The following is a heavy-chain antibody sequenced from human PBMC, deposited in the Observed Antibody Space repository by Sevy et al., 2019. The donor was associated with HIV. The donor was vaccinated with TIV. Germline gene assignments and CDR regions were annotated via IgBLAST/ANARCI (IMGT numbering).Heavy chain of an antibody. D-gene: IGHD4-17*01. Sequence: SETLSLTCTVSGGSISSGGYYWSWSRQHPGKGLEWIGYIYYSGSTYYNPSLKSRVTISVDTSKNQFSLKLSSVTAADTAVSYCARGGYGDYVGYWGQGTLVTVSS. CDR1: GGSISSGGYY. CDR2: IYYSGST. V-gene: IGHV4-31*03. CDR3: ARGGYGDYVGY. J-gene: IGHJ4*02.